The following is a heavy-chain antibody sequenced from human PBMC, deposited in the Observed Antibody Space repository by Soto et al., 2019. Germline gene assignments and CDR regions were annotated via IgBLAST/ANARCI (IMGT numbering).Heavy chain of an antibody. CDR1: GYTFTAYY. CDR2: INPNSGDT. D-gene: IGHD1-1*01. J-gene: IGHJ6*02. V-gene: IGHV1-2*04. Sequence: QVQLVQSGAEVKKPGASVKVSCKASGYTFTAYYMHWVRQAPGQGLEWMGWINPNSGDTNYAQKFQGWVTMTRDTSISTAYMELSKLRSDDTAIYYCAKSTGTAPYYYYYDGMDVWGQGTTVTVSS. CDR3: AKSTGTAPYYYYYDGMDV.